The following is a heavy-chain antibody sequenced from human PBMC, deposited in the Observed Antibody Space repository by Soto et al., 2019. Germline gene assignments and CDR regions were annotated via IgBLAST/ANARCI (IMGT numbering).Heavy chain of an antibody. CDR2: IRSKANSYAT. D-gene: IGHD6-13*01. CDR3: TRRSSSSRENWFDP. J-gene: IGHJ5*02. CDR1: GFTFSGSA. V-gene: IGHV3-73*02. Sequence: EVQLVESGGGLVQPGGSLKLSCAASGFTFSGSAMHWVRQASGKGLEWVGRIRSKANSYATAYAASVKGRFTISRDDSKSMAYLQMNSLKTEDTAVYYCTRRSSSSRENWFDPWGQGTLVTVSS.